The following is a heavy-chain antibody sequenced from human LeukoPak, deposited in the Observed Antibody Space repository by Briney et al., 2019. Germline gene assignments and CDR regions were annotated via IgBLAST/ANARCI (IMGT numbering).Heavy chain of an antibody. Sequence: GGSLRLSCAASGFTFDDYAMHWVRQAPGKGLEWVSGISWNSGSIGYADSVKGRFTISRDNSKNTLYLQMNSLRAEDTAVCYCAKDFLGSSRAFDIWGQGTMVTVSS. D-gene: IGHD2-2*01. CDR2: ISWNSGSI. V-gene: IGHV3-9*01. J-gene: IGHJ3*02. CDR1: GFTFDDYA. CDR3: AKDFLGSSRAFDI.